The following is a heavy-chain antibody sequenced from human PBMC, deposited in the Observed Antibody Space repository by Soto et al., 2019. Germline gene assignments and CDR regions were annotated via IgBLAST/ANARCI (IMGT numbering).Heavy chain of an antibody. Sequence: GGSLRLSCAASGFTFSSYSMNWVRQAPGKGLEWVSYISSSSSTIYYADSVKGRFTISRDNAKNSLYLQMNSLRAEDTVVYYCASLRARAFDIWGQGTMVTISS. J-gene: IGHJ3*02. V-gene: IGHV3-48*01. CDR3: ASLRARAFDI. CDR1: GFTFSSYS. CDR2: ISSSSSTI. D-gene: IGHD3-16*01.